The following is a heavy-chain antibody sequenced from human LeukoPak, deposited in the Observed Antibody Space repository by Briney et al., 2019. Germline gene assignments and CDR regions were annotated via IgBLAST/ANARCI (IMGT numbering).Heavy chain of an antibody. CDR2: IYYSGST. V-gene: IGHV4-59*08. CDR3: ARAQWIQLIDY. Sequence: SETLSLTCTVSGGSISSYYWSWLRQPPGKGLEWIGYIYYSGSTNYNPSLKSRVTISVDTSKNQFSLKLSSVTAADTAVYYCARAQWIQLIDYWGQGTLVTVSS. J-gene: IGHJ4*02. CDR1: GGSISSYY. D-gene: IGHD5-18*01.